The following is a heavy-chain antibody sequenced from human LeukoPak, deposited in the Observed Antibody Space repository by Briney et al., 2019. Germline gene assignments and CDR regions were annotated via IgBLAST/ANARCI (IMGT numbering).Heavy chain of an antibody. V-gene: IGHV1-2*02. CDR2: INPSSGGT. CDR1: GYTFIAYY. J-gene: IGHJ4*02. Sequence: ASVKVSCKASGYTFIAYYIHWVRQAPGQGLEWMGWINPSSGGTNYAQKFQGRVTMTRDTSISTAYMELSRLRSDDTAVYYCAGYGDQGEFDYWGQGTLVTVSS. D-gene: IGHD4-17*01. CDR3: AGYGDQGEFDY.